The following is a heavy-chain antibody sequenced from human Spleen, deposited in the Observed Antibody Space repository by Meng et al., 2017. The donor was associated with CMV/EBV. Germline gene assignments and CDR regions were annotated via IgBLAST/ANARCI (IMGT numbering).Heavy chain of an antibody. Sequence: ESLKISCAVSGGSFSPYYWTWIRRPPGKGLEWIGEINHSGSTNYNPSLKSRVTISIDTSKNRFSLKLTSVTAADTAVYYCARGLVWKVLDYWGQGSLVTVSS. V-gene: IGHV4-34*01. CDR2: INHSGST. J-gene: IGHJ4*02. CDR1: GGSFSPYY. CDR3: ARGLVWKVLDY. D-gene: IGHD1-1*01.